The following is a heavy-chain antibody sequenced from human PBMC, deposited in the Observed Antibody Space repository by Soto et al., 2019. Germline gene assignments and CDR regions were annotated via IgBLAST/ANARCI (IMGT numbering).Heavy chain of an antibody. V-gene: IGHV4-4*02. CDR1: SGSISSSNW. Sequence: PSETLSLTCAVSSGSISSSNWWSWVRQPPGEGLEWIGEIYHSGSTNYNPSLKSRVTISVDKSKNQFSLKLSSVTAADTAVYYCARRIGGMVRGVSYNWFDPWGQGTLVTVSS. CDR3: ARRIGGMVRGVSYNWFDP. D-gene: IGHD3-10*01. CDR2: IYHSGST. J-gene: IGHJ5*02.